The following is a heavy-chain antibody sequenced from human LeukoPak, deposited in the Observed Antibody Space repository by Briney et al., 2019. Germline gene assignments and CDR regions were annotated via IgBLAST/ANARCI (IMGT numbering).Heavy chain of an antibody. D-gene: IGHD6-13*01. J-gene: IGHJ3*02. CDR3: ARGRPPTIAAAGKVAFDI. CDR1: GASMSSYY. Sequence: SETLSLTCTVSGASMSSYYWGWIRQPPGKGLEWIGSVDHSGGTYYNPSLRSRVSIPVDTSKNQFSLKLSSVTAADTAVYYCARGRPPTIAAAGKVAFDIWGQGTMVTVSS. V-gene: IGHV4-38-2*02. CDR2: VDHSGGT.